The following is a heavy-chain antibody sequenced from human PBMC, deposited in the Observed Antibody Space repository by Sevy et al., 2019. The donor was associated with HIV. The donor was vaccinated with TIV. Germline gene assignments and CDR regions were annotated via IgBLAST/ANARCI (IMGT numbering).Heavy chain of an antibody. CDR3: AKDSYGGNAYYYYGMDV. V-gene: IGHV3-30*02. CDR2: IRYDGSNK. J-gene: IGHJ6*02. D-gene: IGHD4-17*01. CDR1: GFTFSSYG. Sequence: GGSLRLSCAPSGFTFSSYGMHWVRQAPGKGLEWVAFIRYDGSNKYYADSVKGRFTISRDNSKNTLYLQMNSLRAEDTAVYYCAKDSYGGNAYYYYGMDVWGQGTTVTVSS.